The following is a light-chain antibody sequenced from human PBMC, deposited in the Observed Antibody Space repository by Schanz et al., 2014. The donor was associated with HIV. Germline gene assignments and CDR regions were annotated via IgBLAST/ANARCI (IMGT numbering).Light chain of an antibody. CDR1: SSDVGGYNR. V-gene: IGLV2-18*02. CDR2: EVS. CDR3: CSYSRVGTPHYV. J-gene: IGLJ1*01. Sequence: QSALTQPPSVSGSPGQLVTISCTGTSSDVGGYNRVSWFQQSPGTAPKLMIYEVSDRPSGVPVRFFGSKSGNTASLTISGLQADDEGDYYCCSYSRVGTPHYVFGTGTKLTVL.